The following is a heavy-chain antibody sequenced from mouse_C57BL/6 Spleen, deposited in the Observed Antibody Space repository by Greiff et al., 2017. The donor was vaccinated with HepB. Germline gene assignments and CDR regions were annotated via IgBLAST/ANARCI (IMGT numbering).Heavy chain of an antibody. J-gene: IGHJ3*01. Sequence: QVQLQQSGPELVKRGASVKISCKASGYAFSSSWMNWVKQRPGKGLEWIGRIYPGDGDTNYNGKFKGKATLTADKSSSTAYMQLSSLTSEDSAVYFCAFTTVVVDWGQGTLVTVSA. CDR3: AFTTVVVD. CDR2: IYPGDGDT. V-gene: IGHV1-82*01. CDR1: GYAFSSSW. D-gene: IGHD1-1*01.